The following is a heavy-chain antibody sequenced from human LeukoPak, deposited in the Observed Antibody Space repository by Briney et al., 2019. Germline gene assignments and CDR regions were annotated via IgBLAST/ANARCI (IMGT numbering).Heavy chain of an antibody. D-gene: IGHD6-6*01. J-gene: IGHJ6*02. Sequence: ASVKVSCKASGYTFTSYGISWVRQAPGQGLEWMGWISAYNGNTNYAQKLQGRVTMTTDTSTSTAYMELSSLRSEDTAVYYCARALLLIAARRSEDYYYYGMDVWGQGTTVTVSS. CDR2: ISAYNGNT. V-gene: IGHV1-18*04. CDR1: GYTFTSYG. CDR3: ARALLLIAARRSEDYYYYGMDV.